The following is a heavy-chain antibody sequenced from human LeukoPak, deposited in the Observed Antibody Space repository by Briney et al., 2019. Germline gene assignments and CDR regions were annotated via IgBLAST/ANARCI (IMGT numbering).Heavy chain of an antibody. CDR3: AKCSGWFVRGKDYYYYMDV. CDR1: GFILSTNY. V-gene: IGHV3-23*01. CDR2: VSTTGGST. J-gene: IGHJ6*03. Sequence: GGSLRLSCAASGFILSTNYMTWVRQAPGKGLEWVSPVSTTGGSTYYADSVKGRFTISRDNSKDTLYLQMNSLRAEDTAVYYCAKCSGWFVRGKDYYYYMDVWGKGTTVTVSS. D-gene: IGHD6-19*01.